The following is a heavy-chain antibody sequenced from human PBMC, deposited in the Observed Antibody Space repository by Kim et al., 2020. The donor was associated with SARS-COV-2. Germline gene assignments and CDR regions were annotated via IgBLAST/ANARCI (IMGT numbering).Heavy chain of an antibody. V-gene: IGHV3-53*01. CDR2: IDSGGST. CDR1: DFTVSFNY. J-gene: IGHJ3*02. D-gene: IGHD6-13*01. Sequence: GGSLRLSCAASDFTVSFNYMSWVRQAPGKGLEWVSLIDSGGSTFYADSVKGRFTISRDHSKNTLYLQMNSLRAEDTAVYYCAGARSWQPHDAFDIWGQGTMVTVSS. CDR3: AGARSWQPHDAFDI.